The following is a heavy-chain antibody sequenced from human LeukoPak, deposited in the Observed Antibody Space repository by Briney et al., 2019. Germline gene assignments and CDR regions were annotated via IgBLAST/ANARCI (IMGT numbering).Heavy chain of an antibody. CDR3: ARSQNYYGSGDY. V-gene: IGHV4-61*01. J-gene: IGHJ4*02. CDR1: GGSVSNGNCY. D-gene: IGHD3-10*01. CDR2: IYYTGST. Sequence: SETLSLTCTVSGGSVSNGNCYWSWLRQPPGKALEWIGYIYYTGSTSYNPSLEGRVTISVDTSKNQFSVKLNSVTAADTAVYYCARSQNYYGSGDYWGPGTLVTVSS.